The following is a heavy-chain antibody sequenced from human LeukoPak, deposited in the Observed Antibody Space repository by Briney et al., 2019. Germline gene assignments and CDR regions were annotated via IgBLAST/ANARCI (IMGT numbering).Heavy chain of an antibody. Sequence: GGSLRLSWAASGXTFSSYSVNWVRQAPGKGLEWVSYISGSGSTIYYADSVKGRFTISRDNAKNSLYLQMNSLRAEDAAVYYCARGGGSYPFDYWGQGTLVTVSS. D-gene: IGHD1-26*01. CDR2: ISGSGSTI. J-gene: IGHJ4*02. CDR1: GXTFSSYS. CDR3: ARGGGSYPFDY. V-gene: IGHV3-48*01.